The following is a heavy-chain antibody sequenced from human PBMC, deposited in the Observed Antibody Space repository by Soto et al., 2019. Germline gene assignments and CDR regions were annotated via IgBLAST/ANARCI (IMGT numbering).Heavy chain of an antibody. J-gene: IGHJ6*02. V-gene: IGHV1-18*04. CDR2: ISAYNGNT. Sequence: ASVKLSCKASGYTFTSDGISWVRQAPGQALEWIGWISAYNGNTTYAQKLQGRVTMTTDTSTSTAYMELSSLRSHDTAVYSCARDHGYSSSWSGMDVWGQGTTVTVSS. D-gene: IGHD6-13*01. CDR1: GYTFTSDG. CDR3: ARDHGYSSSWSGMDV.